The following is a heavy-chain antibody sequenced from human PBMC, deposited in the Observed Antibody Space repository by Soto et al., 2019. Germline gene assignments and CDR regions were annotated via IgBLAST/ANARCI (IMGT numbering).Heavy chain of an antibody. CDR1: GFTFGLYA. CDR3: AKAPKFCIDGLWPFGCDWFDP. D-gene: IGHD2-15*01. J-gene: IGHJ5*02. CDR2: LSGHGGSN. Sequence: EVQMLESGGGLVQPGGSLRLSCAASGFTFGLYAMSWLRQAPGKGLVWVATLSGHGGSNYYADSVKGRFTIARDNSKYTLYMQLNSLRAQDTAAYYFAKAPKFCIDGLWPFGCDWFDPWGQGTLVTVSS. V-gene: IGHV3-23*01.